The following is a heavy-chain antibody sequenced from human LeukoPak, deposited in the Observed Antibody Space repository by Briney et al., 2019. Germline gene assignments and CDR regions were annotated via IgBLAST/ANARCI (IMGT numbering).Heavy chain of an antibody. J-gene: IGHJ3*02. CDR2: ISWNSGSI. CDR1: GFTFDDYA. CDR3: ARDIQGNDAFDI. V-gene: IGHV3-9*01. Sequence: GGSLRLSCAASGFTFDDYAMHWVRQAPGKGLEWVSGISWNSGSIGYADSVKGRFTISRDNAKNSLYLQMNSLRAEDTAVYYCARDIQGNDAFDIWGQGTMVTVSS.